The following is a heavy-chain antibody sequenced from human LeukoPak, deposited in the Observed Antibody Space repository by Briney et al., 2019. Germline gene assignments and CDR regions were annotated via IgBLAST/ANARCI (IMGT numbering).Heavy chain of an antibody. CDR1: GGSFTGYY. D-gene: IGHD3-10*01. Sequence: PSETLSLSCAFYGGSFTGYYWSGIRQSPGKGLEWIGEINDSGQIDYNTSLKSRVTISVDTSRNQFSLHLNSVTAADTAVYYCTRGGYGPGSHYRFWGQGTLVTVSS. CDR2: INDSGQI. V-gene: IGHV4-34*01. CDR3: TRGGYGPGSHYRF. J-gene: IGHJ4*02.